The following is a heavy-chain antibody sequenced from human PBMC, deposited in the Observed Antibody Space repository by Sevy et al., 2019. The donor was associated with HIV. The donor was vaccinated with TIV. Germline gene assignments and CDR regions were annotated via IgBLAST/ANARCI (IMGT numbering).Heavy chain of an antibody. CDR2: IYHTGST. Sequence: SETLSLTCSVSGGSISGRSYYWGWIRQPPGKGLEWIGNIYHTGSTYYNPSLKSRVTVSVDTSKKQFSLNLTSVTAADTGVYYCHLCLGYSYGFDYWSQGTLVTVSS. D-gene: IGHD5-18*01. CDR3: HLCLGYSYGFDY. V-gene: IGHV4-39*01. J-gene: IGHJ4*02. CDR1: GGSISGRSYY.